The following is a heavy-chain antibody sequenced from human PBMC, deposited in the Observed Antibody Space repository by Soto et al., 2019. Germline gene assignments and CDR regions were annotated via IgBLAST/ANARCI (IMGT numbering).Heavy chain of an antibody. CDR3: ARDKLWFGELLSFLLDY. CDR2: INPNSGGT. J-gene: IGHJ4*02. Sequence: CTPCLRQDPGQGLEWMGWINPNSGGTNYAQKFQGRVTMTRDTSISTAYMELSRLRSDDTAVYYCARDKLWFGELLSFLLDYWGQGTLVTGSS. CDR1: C. V-gene: IGHV1-2*02. D-gene: IGHD3-10*01.